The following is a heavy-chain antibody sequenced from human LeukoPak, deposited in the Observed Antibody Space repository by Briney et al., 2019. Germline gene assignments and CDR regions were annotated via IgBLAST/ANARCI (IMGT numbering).Heavy chain of an antibody. CDR2: IRYGGSNK. V-gene: IGHV3-30*02. CDR3: AKDLGYCSSTSCLGGRFDY. CDR1: GFTFSSYG. D-gene: IGHD2-2*01. J-gene: IGHJ4*02. Sequence: PGGSLRLSCAASGFTFSSYGMHWVRQAPGKGLEWVAFIRYGGSNKYYADSVKGRFTISRDNSKNTLYLQMNSLRAEDTAVHYCAKDLGYCSSTSCLGGRFDYWGQGTLVTVSS.